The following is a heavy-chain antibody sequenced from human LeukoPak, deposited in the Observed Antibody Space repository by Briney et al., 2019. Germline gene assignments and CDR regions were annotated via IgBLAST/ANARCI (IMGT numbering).Heavy chain of an antibody. D-gene: IGHD5-12*01. CDR3: AKAKEMATITGPFDY. Sequence: GGSLRLSCAASGFTFSSYAMSWVRQAPGKGLEWVSAISGSGGSTYYADSVKGRFTISRDNSKNTPYLQMNSLRAEDTAVYYCAKAKEMATITGPFDYWGQGTLVTVSS. J-gene: IGHJ4*02. V-gene: IGHV3-23*01. CDR1: GFTFSSYA. CDR2: ISGSGGST.